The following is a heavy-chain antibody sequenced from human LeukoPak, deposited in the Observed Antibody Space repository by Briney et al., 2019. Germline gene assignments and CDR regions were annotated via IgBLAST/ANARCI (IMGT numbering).Heavy chain of an antibody. CDR1: GYTFTSYY. V-gene: IGHV1-46*01. CDR3: ARGYYDILTGYGWYFDL. D-gene: IGHD3-9*01. CDR2: INPSGGST. J-gene: IGHJ2*01. Sequence: ASVKVSCKASGYTFTSYYMHWVRQAPGQGLEWMGIINPSGGSTSYVQKFQGRVTMTRDASTSTVYMELSSLRSEDTAVYYCARGYYDILTGYGWYFDLWGRGTLVTVSS.